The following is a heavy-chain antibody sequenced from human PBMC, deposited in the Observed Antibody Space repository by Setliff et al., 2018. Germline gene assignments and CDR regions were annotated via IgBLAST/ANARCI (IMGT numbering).Heavy chain of an antibody. V-gene: IGHV4-59*01. D-gene: IGHD7-27*01. Sequence: SETLSLTCNVSGVSISSYYWSWIRQPPGKGLEWIGYIYYSGSTNYNPSLKSRVTMSVATFENHFSLKLNSLTAADTAVYYCARVTNWGLDLRFDPWGQGILVTVS. CDR2: IYYSGST. J-gene: IGHJ5*02. CDR1: GVSISSYY. CDR3: ARVTNWGLDLRFDP.